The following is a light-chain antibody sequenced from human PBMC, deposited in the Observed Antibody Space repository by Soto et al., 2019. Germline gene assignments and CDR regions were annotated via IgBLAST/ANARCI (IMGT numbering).Light chain of an antibody. V-gene: IGLV2-14*01. Sequence: QSALTQPASVSGSPGQSITISCTGTSSDVGGSNYVSWYQQHPGKAPKLMIYDVSNRPSGVSNRFSGSKSGNTASLTISGLHEEDEAADYCCSYSRSSTLYVFGTGTKLTVL. CDR3: CSYSRSSTLYV. CDR2: DVS. J-gene: IGLJ1*01. CDR1: SSDVGGSNY.